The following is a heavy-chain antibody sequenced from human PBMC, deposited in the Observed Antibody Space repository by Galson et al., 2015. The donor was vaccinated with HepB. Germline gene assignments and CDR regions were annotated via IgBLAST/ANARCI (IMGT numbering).Heavy chain of an antibody. J-gene: IGHJ3*02. CDR1: GYTFTSYG. D-gene: IGHD2-2*01. CDR3: ARNRYCSSTSCYRVVDAFDI. Sequence: SVKVSCKASGYTFTSYGISWVRQAPGQGLEWMGWISAYNGNTNYAQKLQGRVTMTTDTSTSTAYMELRSLRSDDTAVYYCARNRYCSSTSCYRVVDAFDIWGQGTMVTVSS. CDR2: ISAYNGNT. V-gene: IGHV1-18*01.